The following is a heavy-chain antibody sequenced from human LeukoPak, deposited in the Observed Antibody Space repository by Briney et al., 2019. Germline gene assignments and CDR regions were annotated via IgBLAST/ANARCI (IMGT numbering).Heavy chain of an antibody. CDR2: INPNSGTI. Sequence: GASVKVSCKASGYTFTGQYMHWVRQAPGQGLEWMGWINPNSGTIIYAQKFQGRVTMTRDTSINTVYMHLSGLTFDDTAVYYCAKFWHSDCWGQGTLVTVSS. V-gene: IGHV1-2*02. CDR1: GYTFTGQY. J-gene: IGHJ4*02. CDR3: AKFWHSDC.